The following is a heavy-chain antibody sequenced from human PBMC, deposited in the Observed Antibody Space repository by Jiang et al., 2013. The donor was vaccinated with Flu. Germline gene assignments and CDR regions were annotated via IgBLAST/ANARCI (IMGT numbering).Heavy chain of an antibody. D-gene: IGHD6-6*01. J-gene: IGHJ4*02. CDR2: IDPSDSYT. CDR3: ARSHYSSSPTSFDY. CDR1: W. Sequence: WISWVRQMPGKAGVDGRIDPSDSYTNYQPVLPRPRHHLSCKSISTAYLQWSSLKASDSAIYYCARSHYSSSPTSFDYWGQGTLLTVSS. V-gene: IGHV5-10-1*01.